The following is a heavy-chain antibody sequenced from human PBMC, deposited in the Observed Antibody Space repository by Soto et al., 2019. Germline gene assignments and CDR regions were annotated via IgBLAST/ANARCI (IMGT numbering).Heavy chain of an antibody. CDR2: ISGSGGST. J-gene: IGHJ4*02. Sequence: GGSLRLSCAASGFTFSSYAISWVRQAPGKGLEWVSAISGSGGSTYYADSVKGRFTISRDNSKNTLYLQMNSLRAEDTAVYYCAKGYCSSTSCPPSDYWGQGTLVTVSS. D-gene: IGHD2-2*01. CDR3: AKGYCSSTSCPPSDY. V-gene: IGHV3-23*01. CDR1: GFTFSSYA.